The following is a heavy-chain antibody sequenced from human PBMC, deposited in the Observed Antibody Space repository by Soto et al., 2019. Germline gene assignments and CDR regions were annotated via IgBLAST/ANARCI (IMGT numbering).Heavy chain of an antibody. CDR1: GFTFSRYW. CDR2: IKQDGSEK. V-gene: IGHV3-7*05. Sequence: GGSLRLSCAASGFTFSRYWMSWVRQAPGKGLEWVANIKQDGSEKYYVDSLKGRFTISRDNAKNSLYLQMNSLRAEDTAVYYCARDRGDYDFWSGYSSASDIWGQGTMVTVSS. D-gene: IGHD3-3*01. CDR3: ARDRGDYDFWSGYSSASDI. J-gene: IGHJ3*02.